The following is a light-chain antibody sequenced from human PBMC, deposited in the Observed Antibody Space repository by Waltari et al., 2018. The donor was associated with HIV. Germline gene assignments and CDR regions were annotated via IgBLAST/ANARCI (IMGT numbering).Light chain of an antibody. V-gene: IGKV1-5*03. CDR2: QAS. Sequence: DIQMTQSPSALSASVGDRVSITCRASQSISNWLAWYQQKPGKAPNLLIYQASSLKNGVPSRFSGSGSGTEFTLTITGLQPDDFATYYCQQYNSYSYTFGQGTKLQIK. J-gene: IGKJ2*01. CDR3: QQYNSYSYT. CDR1: QSISNW.